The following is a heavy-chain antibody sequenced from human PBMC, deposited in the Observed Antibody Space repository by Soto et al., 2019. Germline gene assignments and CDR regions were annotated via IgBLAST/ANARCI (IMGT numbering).Heavy chain of an antibody. J-gene: IGHJ4*02. CDR2: IYWDDDK. Sequence: QITLKESGPTRVRPTQTLALTCTFSGFSLTTSGVGVGWIRKTPGKALEWLAVIYWDDDKRYSPSLKSRLTITKDTSKNRVVLTMADMDPVDTATYFCAHRGYMYGNWDHGYFDYWGQGTLVTVSS. CDR1: GFSLTTSGVG. D-gene: IGHD5-18*01. V-gene: IGHV2-5*02. CDR3: AHRGYMYGNWDHGYFDY.